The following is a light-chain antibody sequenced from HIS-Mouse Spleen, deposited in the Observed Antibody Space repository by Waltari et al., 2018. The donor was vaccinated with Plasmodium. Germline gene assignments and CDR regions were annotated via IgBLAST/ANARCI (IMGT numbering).Light chain of an antibody. CDR3: QQYYSYPLT. Sequence: AIRMTQSPSSFSASTGDRVTIPCRASQGISSYLAWYPQKPGKAPKLLIYAASTLQSGVPSRFSGSGSGTDFTLTISCLQSEDFATYYCQQYYSYPLTFGGGTKVEIK. V-gene: IGKV1-8*01. J-gene: IGKJ4*01. CDR2: AAS. CDR1: QGISSY.